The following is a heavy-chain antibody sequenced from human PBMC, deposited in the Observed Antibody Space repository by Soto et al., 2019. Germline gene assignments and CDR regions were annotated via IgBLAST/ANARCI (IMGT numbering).Heavy chain of an antibody. J-gene: IGHJ4*02. CDR2: ISYDGRNK. CDR3: ALGGLWFGEAVLDY. V-gene: IGHV3-30*03. CDR1: GFTFSSNG. Sequence: QVQLVESGGGVVQPGRSRGLSVAAPGFTFSSNGMHWVGQAPGKGREWVAVISYDGRNKYYADSVKGRFTISRDNSKNTLYLQMNSLRAEDTAVYYCALGGLWFGEAVLDYWGQGTLVTVSS. D-gene: IGHD3-10*01.